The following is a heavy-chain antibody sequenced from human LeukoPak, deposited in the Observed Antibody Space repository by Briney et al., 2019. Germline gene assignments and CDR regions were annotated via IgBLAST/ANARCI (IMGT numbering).Heavy chain of an antibody. V-gene: IGHV3-7*01. Sequence: GGSLRLSCAASGFTFSTYWMTWVRQAPGKGLEWVANMKGDGSEIHYVDSVKGRFTISRDNAKNSLYLQMNYLRAEDTALYYRARPAYTAAYDLWGQGTMVTVSS. CDR3: ARPAYTAAYDL. J-gene: IGHJ3*01. D-gene: IGHD3-16*01. CDR1: GFTFSTYW. CDR2: MKGDGSEI.